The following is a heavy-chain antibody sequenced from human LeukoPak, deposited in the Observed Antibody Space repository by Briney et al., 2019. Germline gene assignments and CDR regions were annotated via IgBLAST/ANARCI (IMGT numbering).Heavy chain of an antibody. J-gene: IGHJ5*02. D-gene: IGHD2-2*01. Sequence: GGSLRLSCAASGFTFSSYGMHWVRQAPGKGLEWVAVISYDGSNKYYADSVKGRFTISRDNSKNTLYLQMNSLRAEDTAVYYCAKDRGVYQLPAIGWFGPWGQGTLVTVSS. CDR1: GFTFSSYG. V-gene: IGHV3-30*18. CDR3: AKDRGVYQLPAIGWFGP. CDR2: ISYDGSNK.